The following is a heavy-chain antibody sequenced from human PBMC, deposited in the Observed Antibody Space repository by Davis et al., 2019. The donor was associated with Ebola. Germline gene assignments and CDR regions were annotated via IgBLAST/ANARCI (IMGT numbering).Heavy chain of an antibody. J-gene: IGHJ4*02. CDR1: GYTFTGYY. CDR3: AKARGYGDYREFDY. Sequence: ASVKVSCKASGYTFTGYYMHWVRQAPGQGLEWMGWINPNSGGTNYAQKFQGWVTMTRDTSITTAYMELTSLKSEDTALYYCAKARGYGDYREFDYWGQGTLVTVSS. D-gene: IGHD4-17*01. CDR2: INPNSGGT. V-gene: IGHV1-2*04.